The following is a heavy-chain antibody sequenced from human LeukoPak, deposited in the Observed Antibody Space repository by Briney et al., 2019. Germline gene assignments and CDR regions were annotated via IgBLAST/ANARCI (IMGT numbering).Heavy chain of an antibody. Sequence: GGSLRLSCAASGFTFSSYGMHWVRQAPGKGLEWVAVIWYDGSNKYYADSVKGRFTISRDNSKNTLYLQMNSLRAEDTAVYYCAKDSSGRAEYFQHWGQGTLVTVSS. CDR3: AKDSSGRAEYFQH. V-gene: IGHV3-33*06. D-gene: IGHD3-22*01. CDR1: GFTFSSYG. CDR2: IWYDGSNK. J-gene: IGHJ1*01.